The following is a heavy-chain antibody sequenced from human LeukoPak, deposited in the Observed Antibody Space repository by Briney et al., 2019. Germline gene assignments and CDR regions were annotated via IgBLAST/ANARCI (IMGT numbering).Heavy chain of an antibody. J-gene: IGHJ4*02. CDR2: IYYRGNT. Sequence: SETLSLTCTVSGGSISSSSYYWGWIRQPPGKGLECIGSIYYRGNTYYNPSLKSRVTISIDTSKNQFSLKLISVTAADTAVYYCARDPYYYDSSGYSDYWGQGTLVTVSS. D-gene: IGHD3-22*01. V-gene: IGHV4-39*07. CDR1: GGSISSSSYY. CDR3: ARDPYYYDSSGYSDY.